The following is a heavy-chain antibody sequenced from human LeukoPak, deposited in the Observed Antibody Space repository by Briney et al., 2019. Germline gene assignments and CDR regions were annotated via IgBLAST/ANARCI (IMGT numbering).Heavy chain of an antibody. J-gene: IGHJ6*03. CDR3: ARVSDYSNYYYYYYMDV. CDR2: ISSSGSTI. D-gene: IGHD4-11*01. V-gene: IGHV3-11*04. Sequence: GGSLRLSCAASGFTFDDYGMSWVRQAPGKGLEWVSYISSSGSTIYYADSVKGRFTISRDNAKNSLYLQMNSLRAEDTAVYYCARVSDYSNYYYYYYMDVWGKGTTVTVSS. CDR1: GFTFDDYG.